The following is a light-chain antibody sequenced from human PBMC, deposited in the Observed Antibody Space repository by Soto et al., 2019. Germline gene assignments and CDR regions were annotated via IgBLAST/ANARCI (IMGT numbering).Light chain of an antibody. CDR1: QSLSNY. J-gene: IGKJ5*01. Sequence: IVLTQSPATLSLSPGERATLSCRASQSLSNYLAWYQQKPGQAPRLRIYAASIRATGIPARLSGSGSGTDFTLTISSIEPADFAVYFCQQRSNWPTFGQGTRLDIK. CDR3: QQRSNWPT. V-gene: IGKV3-11*01. CDR2: AAS.